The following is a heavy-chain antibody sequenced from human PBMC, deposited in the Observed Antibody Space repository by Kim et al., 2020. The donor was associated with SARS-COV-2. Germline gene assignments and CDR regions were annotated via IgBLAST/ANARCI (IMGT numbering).Heavy chain of an antibody. V-gene: IGHV4-39*01. Sequence: TSRVTISVDTSKNQFSLKRSSVTAADTAVYYCARRGGGDYEGYYYYGMDVWGQGTTVTVSS. J-gene: IGHJ6*02. CDR3: ARRGGGDYEGYYYYGMDV. D-gene: IGHD4-17*01.